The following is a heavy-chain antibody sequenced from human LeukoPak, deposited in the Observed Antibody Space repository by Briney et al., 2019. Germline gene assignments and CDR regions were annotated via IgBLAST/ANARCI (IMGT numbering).Heavy chain of an antibody. V-gene: IGHV4-61*02. Sequence: SQTLSLTCTVSGGSISSGSYYWSWIRQPAGKGLEWIGRIYTSGSTNYNPSLKSRVNISVDTSKNQFSLKLSSVTAADTAVYYCARDRITIFGVVIVDHYGMDLLRQATTVTVS. CDR2: IYTSGST. CDR1: GGSISSGSYY. D-gene: IGHD3-3*01. CDR3: ARDRITIFGVVIVDHYGMDL. J-gene: IGHJ6*02.